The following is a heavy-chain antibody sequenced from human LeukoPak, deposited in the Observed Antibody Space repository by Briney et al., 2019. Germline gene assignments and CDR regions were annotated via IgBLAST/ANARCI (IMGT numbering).Heavy chain of an antibody. CDR1: GFTFSSYW. V-gene: IGHV3-7*01. CDR3: AKAMGIAARKSTVDY. D-gene: IGHD6-6*01. J-gene: IGHJ4*02. CDR2: IKHDGSEK. Sequence: GGSLRLSCAASGFTFSSYWMSWVRQAPGKGLEWVANIKHDGSEKYYVDSVKGRFTISRDNAKNSLYLQMNSLRAEDTAVYYCAKAMGIAARKSTVDYWGQGTLVTVSS.